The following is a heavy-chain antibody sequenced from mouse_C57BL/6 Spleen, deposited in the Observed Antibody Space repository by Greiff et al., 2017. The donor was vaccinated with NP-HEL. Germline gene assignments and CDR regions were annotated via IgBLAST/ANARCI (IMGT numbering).Heavy chain of an antibody. V-gene: IGHV1-81*01. CDR2: IYPRSGNT. Sequence: QVHVKQSGAELARPGASVKLSCKASGYTFTSYGISWVKQRTGQGLEWIGEIYPRSGNTYYNEKFKGKATLTADKSSSTAYMELRSLTSEDSAVYFCARRGDEGFDYWGQGTTLTVSS. J-gene: IGHJ2*01. CDR1: GYTFTSYG. CDR3: ARRGDEGFDY. D-gene: IGHD3-3*01.